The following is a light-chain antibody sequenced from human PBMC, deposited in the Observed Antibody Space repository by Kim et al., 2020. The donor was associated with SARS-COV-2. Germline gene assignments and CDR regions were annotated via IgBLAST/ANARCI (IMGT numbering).Light chain of an antibody. CDR2: LAS. Sequence: SASVGDRVTITCRASENINTWLAWYQQKPGKAPNLLIYLASTLETGVPPRFSGSGSGTEFTLTINSLQPDDFATYYCQHYSRFPYTFGQGTKLEI. CDR3: QHYSRFPYT. CDR1: ENINTW. J-gene: IGKJ2*01. V-gene: IGKV1-5*03.